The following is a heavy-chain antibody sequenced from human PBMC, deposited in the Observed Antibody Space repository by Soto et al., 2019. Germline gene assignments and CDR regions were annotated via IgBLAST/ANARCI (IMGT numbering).Heavy chain of an antibody. CDR2: IYYSGST. Sequence: PSETLSLTCTVSGGSIISGGYYWILIRQHPGKGLEWIGYIYYSGSTYYNPSLKSRVTISVDTSKNQFSLKLSSVTAADTAVYYCARDQGTTVTHANWFDPWGQGTLVTVSS. J-gene: IGHJ5*02. V-gene: IGHV4-31*03. CDR3: ARDQGTTVTHANWFDP. CDR1: GGSIISGGYY. D-gene: IGHD4-17*01.